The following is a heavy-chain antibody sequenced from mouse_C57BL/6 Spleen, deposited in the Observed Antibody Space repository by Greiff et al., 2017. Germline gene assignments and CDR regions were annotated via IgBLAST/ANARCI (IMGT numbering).Heavy chain of an antibody. CDR2: FYPGSGSI. Sequence: VHLVESGAELVKPGASVKLSCKASGYTFTEYTIHWVKQRSGQGLEWIGWFYPGSGSIKYNEKFKDKATLTADKSSSTVYMELSRLTSEDSAVYFCARHEDYYGSSYGGYFDVWGTGTTVTVSS. CDR1: GYTFTEYT. CDR3: ARHEDYYGSSYGGYFDV. J-gene: IGHJ1*03. D-gene: IGHD1-1*01. V-gene: IGHV1-62-2*01.